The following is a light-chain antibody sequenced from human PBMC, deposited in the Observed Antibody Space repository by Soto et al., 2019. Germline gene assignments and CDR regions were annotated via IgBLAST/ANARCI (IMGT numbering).Light chain of an antibody. Sequence: QSALTQPASVSGSPGQSITISCTGTSSDVGGYNFVSWYQQHPGKAPKLMLYNVYDRPSGISHRFSGSRSGNPASLTISGLQAEDEAHYYCNSYTSSSPLVFGGGTKLTVL. V-gene: IGLV2-14*03. CDR3: NSYTSSSPLV. J-gene: IGLJ2*01. CDR1: SSDVGGYNF. CDR2: NVY.